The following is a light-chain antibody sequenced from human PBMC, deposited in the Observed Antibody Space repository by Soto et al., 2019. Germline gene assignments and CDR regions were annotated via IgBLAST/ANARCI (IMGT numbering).Light chain of an antibody. V-gene: IGLV1-47*02. J-gene: IGLJ2*01. CDR2: DND. CDR3: AVWDDSLSGHVV. CDR1: SSNVGSDF. Sequence: QLVLTQAPSASGTPGQRVTITCSGISSNVGSDFVYWYQQVPGTAPKLLIYDNDLRPSGVPHRFSGSKSATSASLAISGLRSEDEADYYCAVWDDSLSGHVVFGGGTKLTVL.